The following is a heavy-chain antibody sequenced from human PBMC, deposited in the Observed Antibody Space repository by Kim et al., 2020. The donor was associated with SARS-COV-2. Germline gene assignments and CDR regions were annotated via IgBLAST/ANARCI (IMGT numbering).Heavy chain of an antibody. CDR1: GFTFSAYA. CDR2: ISSDGSYK. D-gene: IGHD1-26*01. Sequence: GGSLRLSCAASGFTFSAYAMFWVRQAPGKGPEWVAVISSDGSYKFYADSVKGRFTISRDSSKNTLYLQMNSLRAEDTAVYYCARPGVVGPTYWFDPWGQGTLVTVSS. J-gene: IGHJ5*02. V-gene: IGHV3-30*14. CDR3: ARPGVVGPTYWFDP.